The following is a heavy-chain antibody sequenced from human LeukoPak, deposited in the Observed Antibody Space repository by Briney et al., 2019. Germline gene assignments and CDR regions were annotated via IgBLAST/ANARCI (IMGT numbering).Heavy chain of an antibody. CDR3: ARGRRFLEWLFH. V-gene: IGHV3-48*03. J-gene: IGHJ4*02. CDR2: ISSSGSTI. CDR1: GFTLSSYE. D-gene: IGHD3-3*01. Sequence: GGSRRLSCAASGFTLSSYEMNWVRQAPGKGLEWVSYISSSGSTIYYADSVKGRFTISRDNAKNSLYLQMNSLRAEDTTVYYCARGRRFLEWLFHWGQGTLVTVSS.